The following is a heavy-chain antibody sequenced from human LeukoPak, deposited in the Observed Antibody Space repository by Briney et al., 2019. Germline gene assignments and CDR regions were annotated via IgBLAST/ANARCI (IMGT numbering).Heavy chain of an antibody. V-gene: IGHV3-23*01. CDR2: ISGSGGST. J-gene: IGHJ4*02. CDR3: AKDPYDSSGYYGTHYFDY. Sequence: GGSLRLSCAASGFTFSSYAMSWVHQAPGKGLEWVSAISGSGGSTYYADSVKGRFTISRDNSKNTLYLQMNSLRAEDTAVYYCAKDPYDSSGYYGTHYFDYWGQGTLVTVSS. CDR1: GFTFSSYA. D-gene: IGHD3-22*01.